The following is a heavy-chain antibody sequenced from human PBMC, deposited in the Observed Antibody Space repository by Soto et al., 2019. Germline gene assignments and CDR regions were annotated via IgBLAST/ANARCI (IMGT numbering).Heavy chain of an antibody. V-gene: IGHV3-33*01. Sequence: GGSLRLSCAASGFTFSSYGMHWVRQAPGKGLEWVAVIWYDGSNKYYVDSVKGRFTISRDNSKNTLYLQMNSLRAEDTAVYYCARDGWYRSSWYSNAFDIWGQGTMVTVSS. CDR1: GFTFSSYG. CDR2: IWYDGSNK. J-gene: IGHJ3*02. CDR3: ARDGWYRSSWYSNAFDI. D-gene: IGHD6-13*01.